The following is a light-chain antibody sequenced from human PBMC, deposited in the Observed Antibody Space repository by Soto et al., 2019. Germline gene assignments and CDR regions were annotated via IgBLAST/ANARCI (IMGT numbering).Light chain of an antibody. CDR2: NDN. J-gene: IGLJ1*01. CDR3: AAWDVSLNGHGA. V-gene: IGLV1-44*01. Sequence: QSALTQPPSVSGTLGQRVTISCSGSFSNIGSSSVNWYQQFPGTAPKLLMYNDNYWPSAVADRFSGSRSGTSASLAISGLQSEDEAYYFCAAWDVSLNGHGAFGTGTKLTVL. CDR1: FSNIGSSS.